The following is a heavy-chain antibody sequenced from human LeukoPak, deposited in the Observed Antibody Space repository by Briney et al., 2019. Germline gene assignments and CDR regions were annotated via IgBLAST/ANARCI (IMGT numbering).Heavy chain of an antibody. J-gene: IGHJ4*02. CDR3: ARYYCSSSCLNFDY. V-gene: IGHV3-7*01. D-gene: IGHD2-2*01. CDR2: IKPDGGEK. Sequence: TGGSLRLSCVAFGFSFSNYWMSWVRQAPGKGLEWVANIKPDGGEKYYVDSVKGRFIISRDNAKNSLYLQMNSLRAEDTAVYYCARYYCSSSCLNFDYWGQGTLVTVSS. CDR1: GFSFSNYW.